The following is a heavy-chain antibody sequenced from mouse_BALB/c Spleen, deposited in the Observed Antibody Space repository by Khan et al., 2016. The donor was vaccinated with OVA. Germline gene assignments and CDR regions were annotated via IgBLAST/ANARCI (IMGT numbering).Heavy chain of an antibody. V-gene: IGHV1-20*02. D-gene: IGHD1-1*01. J-gene: IGHJ2*01. CDR2: INPHIGET. CDR1: GYSFTGYF. Sequence: EVQLQQSGPELVKPGASVKISCKASGYSFTGYFIHWVMQSHGKSLEWIGRINPHIGETFYNQKFRGKATLTVDESSSTAHMEPRSLASEDSAVYFCARIYGSDFDYWGQGTTLTVSS. CDR3: ARIYGSDFDY.